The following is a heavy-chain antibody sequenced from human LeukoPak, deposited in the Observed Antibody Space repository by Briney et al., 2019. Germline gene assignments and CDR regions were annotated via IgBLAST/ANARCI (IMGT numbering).Heavy chain of an antibody. CDR1: GYTFTSSG. CDR2: ISAYNGNT. V-gene: IGHV1-18*01. CDR3: ARALYHTFDN. J-gene: IGHJ4*02. D-gene: IGHD2-2*01. Sequence: ASVKFSCKASGYTFTSSGISWVGQAPGQGLEWMGWISAYNGNTNYAQKLQGRVTMTTDTSTSTAYMELRSLRSDDTAVYYCARALYHTFDNWGQGTLVTVSS.